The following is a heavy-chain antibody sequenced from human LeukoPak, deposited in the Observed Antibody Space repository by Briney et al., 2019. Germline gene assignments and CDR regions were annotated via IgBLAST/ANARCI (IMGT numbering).Heavy chain of an antibody. J-gene: IGHJ3*02. V-gene: IGHV1-2*02. CDR1: GYTFTSYG. CDR3: ARGQLIGYCSSTSCPDAFDI. CDR2: INPNSGGT. Sequence: ASVKVSCKATGYTFTSYGISWVRQAPGQGLEWMGWINPNSGGTNYAQKFQGRVTMTRDTSISTAYMELSRLRSDDTAVYYCARGQLIGYCSSTSCPDAFDIWGQGTMVTVSS. D-gene: IGHD2-2*01.